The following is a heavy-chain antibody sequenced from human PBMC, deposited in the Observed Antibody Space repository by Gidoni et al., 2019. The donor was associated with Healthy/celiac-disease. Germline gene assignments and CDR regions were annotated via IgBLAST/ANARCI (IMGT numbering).Heavy chain of an antibody. CDR3: ARGTSRGDYFDY. Sequence: QVQLVESGGGLVKPGGSLRLSCAASGFTFSDYYMSWIRQAPGKGLGWVSCISSSGSYTNYADSVKGRFTISRDNAKNSLYLQMNSLRAEDTAVYYCARGTSRGDYFDYWGQGTLVTVSS. D-gene: IGHD3-10*01. V-gene: IGHV3-11*06. CDR1: GFTFSDYY. CDR2: ISSSGSYT. J-gene: IGHJ4*02.